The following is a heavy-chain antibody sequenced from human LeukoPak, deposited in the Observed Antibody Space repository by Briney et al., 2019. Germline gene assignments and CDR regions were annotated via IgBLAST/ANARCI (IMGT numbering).Heavy chain of an antibody. CDR2: ISYDGSNK. D-gene: IGHD1-26*01. Sequence: GRSLRLSCAASGFTFSSYAMHWVRQAPGKGLEWVAVISYDGSNKYYADSVKGRFTISRDNSKNTLYLQVNSLRAEDTAVYYCARSQYQYSGSYYALPWFDPWGQGTLVTVSS. V-gene: IGHV3-30*04. J-gene: IGHJ5*02. CDR3: ARSQYQYSGSYYALPWFDP. CDR1: GFTFSSYA.